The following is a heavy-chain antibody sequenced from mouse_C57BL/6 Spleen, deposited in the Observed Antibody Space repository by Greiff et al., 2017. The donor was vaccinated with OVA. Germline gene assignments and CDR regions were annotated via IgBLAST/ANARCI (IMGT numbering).Heavy chain of an antibody. CDR3: ARGWLLRGGARDY. D-gene: IGHD2-3*01. CDR2: IYPGSGST. J-gene: IGHJ4*01. Sequence: QVQLQQPGAELVKPGASVKMSCKASGYTFTSYWITWVKQRPGQGLEWIGDIYPGSGSTNYNEKFKSKATLTVDTSSSTAYMQLSSLTSEDSAVYYCARGWLLRGGARDYWGQGTSVTVSS. V-gene: IGHV1-55*01. CDR1: GYTFTSYW.